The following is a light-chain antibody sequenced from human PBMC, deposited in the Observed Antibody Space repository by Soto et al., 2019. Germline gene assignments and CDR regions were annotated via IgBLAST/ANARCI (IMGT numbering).Light chain of an antibody. CDR1: SSNIGAGYV. CDR2: ADT. Sequence: QSVLTQPPSVSGAPGQRVTISCTGTSSNIGAGYVVHWYQQKEPRKAPKLLFYADTRRPSGAPDRFSASRSGASASLAITGLQGEDDADDYGQSYDSSPSGLGLVFGGGTKLTVL. J-gene: IGLJ3*02. CDR3: QSYDSSPSGLGLV. V-gene: IGLV1-40*01.